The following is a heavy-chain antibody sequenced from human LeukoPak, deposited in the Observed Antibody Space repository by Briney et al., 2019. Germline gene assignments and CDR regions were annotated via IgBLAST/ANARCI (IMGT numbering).Heavy chain of an antibody. CDR3: VYYYGSGSVEY. J-gene: IGHJ4*02. D-gene: IGHD3-10*01. CDR2: FYYSGST. CDR1: GGSITSSNYY. Sequence: TSETLSLTCTVSGGSITSSNYYWGWIRQPPGKGLEWIGSFYYSGSTNYNPSLKSRVTISVDTSKNQFSLKLSSVAAADTAVYYCVYYYGSGSVEYWGQGTLVTVSS. V-gene: IGHV4-39*01.